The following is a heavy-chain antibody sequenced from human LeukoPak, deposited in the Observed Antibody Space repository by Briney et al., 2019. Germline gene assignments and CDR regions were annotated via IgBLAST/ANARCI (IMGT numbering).Heavy chain of an antibody. V-gene: IGHV3-21*04. CDR1: RFTFSSYS. D-gene: IGHD6-19*01. Sequence: PGGSLRLSCAASRFTFSSYSMNWARQAPGKGLEWVSSISSSGSYIYYADSVKGRFTISRDNAKNSLYLQMDSLRAEDTALYYCGRDLSGWYGPDYWGQGTLVTVSS. J-gene: IGHJ4*02. CDR3: GRDLSGWYGPDY. CDR2: ISSSGSYI.